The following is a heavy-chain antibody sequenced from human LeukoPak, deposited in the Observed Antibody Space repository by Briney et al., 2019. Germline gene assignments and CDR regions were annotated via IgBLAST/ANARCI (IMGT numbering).Heavy chain of an antibody. CDR2: LNSGGNT. D-gene: IGHD2-8*01. CDR3: ARHPTLYPD. Sequence: GGSLRLSCAASGFTVSSNYMTWVRQAPGKGLEWVSSLNSGGNTYYADSVKDRFTISRDNSQNTVYLQMSSLRAEDTAVYYCARHPTLYPDWGQGTLVTVSS. CDR1: GFTVSSNY. V-gene: IGHV3-66*04. J-gene: IGHJ4*02.